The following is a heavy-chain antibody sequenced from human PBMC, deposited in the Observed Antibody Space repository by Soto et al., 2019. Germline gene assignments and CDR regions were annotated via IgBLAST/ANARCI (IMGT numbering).Heavy chain of an antibody. CDR2: VYYTGTT. J-gene: IGHJ5*02. CDR3: ARLGGYYHSLDT. CDR1: GGSINNYY. D-gene: IGHD3-22*01. Sequence: SETLSLTCSVSGGSINNYYWTWIRQPPGMGLEWIGYVYYTGTTGYNPSIKSRVTISIDGSKNQFSLKLSSVTAADTAFYYCARLGGYYHSLDTWGQGTLVTVS. V-gene: IGHV4-59*08.